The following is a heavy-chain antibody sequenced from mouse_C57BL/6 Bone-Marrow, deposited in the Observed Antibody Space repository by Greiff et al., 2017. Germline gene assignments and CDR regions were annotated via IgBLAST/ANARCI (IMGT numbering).Heavy chain of an antibody. V-gene: IGHV5-6*01. CDR3: ARRCLDY. CDR2: ISSGGSCT. Sequence: EVQLVESGGDLVKPGGSLKLSCAASGFTFSSYGMSWVRQTPDKRLEWVATISSGGSCTYYPDSVKGRFTISRDNAKNTLYLQISSLKSEDTAMYYCARRCLDYWGQGTTLTVSS. J-gene: IGHJ2*01. CDR1: GFTFSSYG.